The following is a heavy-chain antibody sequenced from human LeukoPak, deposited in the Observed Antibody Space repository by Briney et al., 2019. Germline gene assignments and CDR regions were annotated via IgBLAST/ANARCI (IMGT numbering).Heavy chain of an antibody. CDR2: INAGTGNT. V-gene: IGHV1-3*01. CDR3: ARVTRWIQLVDAFDI. J-gene: IGHJ3*02. CDR1: GYTFTSYA. D-gene: IGHD5-18*01. Sequence: ASVKVSCKASGYTFTSYAMHWVRQAPGQRLEWMGWINAGTGNTKYSQKFQGRVTITRETSASTAYMELSSLRSEDTAVYCCARVTRWIQLVDAFDIWGQGTMVTVSS.